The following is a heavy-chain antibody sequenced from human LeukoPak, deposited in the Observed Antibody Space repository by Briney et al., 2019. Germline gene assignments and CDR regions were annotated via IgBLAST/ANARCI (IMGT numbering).Heavy chain of an antibody. CDR2: IYPGDSDT. J-gene: IGHJ5*02. D-gene: IGHD2-2*01. CDR3: ARVLTGGYCSSTSCYGGIYNWFDP. Sequence: TRESLKISCKGSGYSFTSYWIGWVRQMPGKGLEWMGIIYPGDSDTRYSPSFQGQVTISADKSISTAYLQWSSLKASDTAMYYCARVLTGGYCSSTSCYGGIYNWFDPWGQGTLVTVSS. CDR1: GYSFTSYW. V-gene: IGHV5-51*01.